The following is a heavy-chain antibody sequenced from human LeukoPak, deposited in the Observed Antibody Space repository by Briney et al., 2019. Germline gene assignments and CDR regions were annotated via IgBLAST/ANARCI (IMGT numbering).Heavy chain of an antibody. D-gene: IGHD2-15*01. J-gene: IGHJ6*03. CDR3: ARDVCSGHRYLFYYYMDV. Sequence: HPGGSLRLSCAASGFIFSNYDMHWVRQAPGKGLEWVAAMSFDGNNKYFAGSVKGRFTISRDNSRSTLYLQMNSLRADDTAVYYCARDVCSGHRYLFYYYMDVWGKGTTVTVSS. CDR2: MSFDGNNK. V-gene: IGHV3-30*04. CDR1: GFIFSNYD.